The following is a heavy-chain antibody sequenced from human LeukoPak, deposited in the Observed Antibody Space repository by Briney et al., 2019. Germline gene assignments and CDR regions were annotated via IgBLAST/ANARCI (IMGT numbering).Heavy chain of an antibody. CDR1: GFTFSGHW. CDR3: ARGRNSGYFDS. V-gene: IGHV3-74*01. J-gene: IGHJ4*02. Sequence: PGGSLRLSCAASGFTFSGHWMHWVRQAPGKGLVWVSRINSDGSSTTYADSVKGRFTISRDNSKNMLYLQMNSLRAEDTAVYYCARGRNSGYFDSWGQGTLVTVSS. D-gene: IGHD3-22*01. CDR2: INSDGSST.